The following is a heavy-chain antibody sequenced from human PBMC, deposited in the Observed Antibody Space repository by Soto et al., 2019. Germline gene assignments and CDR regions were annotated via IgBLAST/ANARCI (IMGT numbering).Heavy chain of an antibody. V-gene: IGHV4-61*08. CDR3: ARIPVDTYMINWFDP. CDR1: GGSVSSGDYY. J-gene: IGHJ5*02. D-gene: IGHD5-18*01. CDR2: IYYSGST. Sequence: SESLSLTCTVSGGSVSSGDYYWSWIRQPPGKGLEWIGYIYYSGSTNYNPSLKSRVSISLDTSKNQFSLRLTSVTAADTAVYYCARIPVDTYMINWFDPWGQGTLVTVSS.